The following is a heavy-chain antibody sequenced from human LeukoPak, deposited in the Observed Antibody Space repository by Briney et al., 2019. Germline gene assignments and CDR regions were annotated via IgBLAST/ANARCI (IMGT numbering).Heavy chain of an antibody. D-gene: IGHD3-3*01. J-gene: IGHJ3*02. CDR1: GGFLSSGTYY. V-gene: IGHV4-39*01. CDR3: ARLRSITIFGVVTHDAFDI. CDR2: ISYGGST. Sequence: SETLSLTCTVSGGFLSSGTYYWGWIRQPPGKGLEWIGSISYGGSTYYDPPLKSRVTVSVDTSKNQFSLKLTSVTAADTAVYYCARLRSITIFGVVTHDAFDIWGQGTMVTVSS.